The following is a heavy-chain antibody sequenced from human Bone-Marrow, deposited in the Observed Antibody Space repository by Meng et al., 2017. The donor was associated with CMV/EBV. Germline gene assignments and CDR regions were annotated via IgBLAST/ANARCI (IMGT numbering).Heavy chain of an antibody. CDR3: ARGWSYCSTTSCSNGDYYYYYGMDV. V-gene: IGHV4-39*07. CDR1: GGSISSSSYY. CDR2: IYYSGST. J-gene: IGHJ6*02. Sequence: SETLSLTCTVSGGSISSSSYYWGWIRQPPGKGLEWIGSIYYSGSTYYNPSLKSRVTISVDTSKNQFSLKLSSVTAADTAVYFCARGWSYCSTTSCSNGDYYYYYGMDVWGQGATVTGSS. D-gene: IGHD2-2*01.